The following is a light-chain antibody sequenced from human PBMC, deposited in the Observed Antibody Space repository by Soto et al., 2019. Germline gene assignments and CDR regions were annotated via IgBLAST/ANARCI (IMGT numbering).Light chain of an antibody. Sequence: DIQMTQSPSSLSASVGDRVTITCRASQSITTYLNWYQQKPGAAPKLLIFAASSLQSGVPSRFSGNGSGTDFTLTISSLQPEDFATYYCQQSYSTPWTFGQGTKVEIK. CDR3: QQSYSTPWT. CDR2: AAS. J-gene: IGKJ1*01. V-gene: IGKV1-39*01. CDR1: QSITTY.